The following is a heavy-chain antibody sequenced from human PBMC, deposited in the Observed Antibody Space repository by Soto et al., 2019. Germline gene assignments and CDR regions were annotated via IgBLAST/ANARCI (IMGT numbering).Heavy chain of an antibody. V-gene: IGHV1-69*11. D-gene: IGHD6-19*01. CDR3: ARAGFVSGWNEFSCMDV. CDR1: GVTFSTST. CDR2: IIPILGTA. J-gene: IGHJ6*02. Sequence: VQLVQSGAEVRKPGSSVKVSCQVSGVTFSTSTITWVRQAPGQGLEWMGSIIPILGTAKSTQKFQGRVTLTAGESARVAYMELSSLTSVDTAGYYCARAGFVSGWNEFSCMDVWGQGTTVTFSS.